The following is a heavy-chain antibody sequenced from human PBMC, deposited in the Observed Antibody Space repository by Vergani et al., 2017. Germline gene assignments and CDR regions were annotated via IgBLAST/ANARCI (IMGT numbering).Heavy chain of an antibody. Sequence: EVQLVESGGGLVQPGGSLRLSCAASGFTFSSYSMNWVRQAPGKGLEWVSYISSSSSTIYYADSVKGRFTISRDNAKNPLYVQMNSLRAEDPAVYYCARDLSYSTDAFDIWGQGTMVTVSS. CDR3: ARDLSYSTDAFDI. CDR2: ISSSSSTI. D-gene: IGHD6-13*01. J-gene: IGHJ3*02. CDR1: GFTFSSYS. V-gene: IGHV3-48*04.